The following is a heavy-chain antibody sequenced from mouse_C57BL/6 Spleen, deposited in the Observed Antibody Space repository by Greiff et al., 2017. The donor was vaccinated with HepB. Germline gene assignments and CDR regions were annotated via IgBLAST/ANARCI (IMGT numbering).Heavy chain of an antibody. CDR2: INPNRGNT. D-gene: IGHD2-12*01. CDR3: ARSDSYYEDYAMYY. V-gene: IGHV1-7*01. J-gene: IGHJ4*01. Sequence: VQLQQPGAELVKPGASVKLSCKASGYTFTSYWMHWVKQRPGQGLEWIGIINPNRGNTKYNQKFKDKATLTVDKSSSTAYMQMSSLTYADSAVYYWARSDSYYEDYAMYYWGQGTSVTVSS. CDR1: GYTFTSYW.